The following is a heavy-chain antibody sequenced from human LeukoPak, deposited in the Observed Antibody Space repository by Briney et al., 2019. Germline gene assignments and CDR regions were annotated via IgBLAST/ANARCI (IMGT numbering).Heavy chain of an antibody. D-gene: IGHD5-12*01. CDR2: ISYDGSNK. CDR1: GFTFSSYA. CDR3: ARDRFWPHVDIAYYFDY. J-gene: IGHJ4*02. V-gene: IGHV3-30*04. Sequence: GGSLRLSCAASGFTFSSYAMHWVRQAPGKGLEWVAVISYDGSNKYYADSVKGRFTISRDNSKNTLYLQMNSLRAEDTAVYYCARDRFWPHVDIAYYFDYWGQGSLVTVSS.